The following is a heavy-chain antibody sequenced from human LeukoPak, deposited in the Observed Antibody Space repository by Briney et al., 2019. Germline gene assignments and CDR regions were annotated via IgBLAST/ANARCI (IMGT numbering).Heavy chain of an antibody. V-gene: IGHV4-38-2*02. J-gene: IGHJ4*02. CDR1: GYSISSGYY. CDR3: AREGDASGSYYNY. CDR2: IYHSGST. Sequence: SETLSLTCTVSGYSISSGYYWGRIRQPPGKGLEWIGSIYHSGSTYYNPSLKSRVTISVDKSKNQFSLNLNSVTAADTAVYYCAREGDASGSYYNYWGQGILVTVSS. D-gene: IGHD3-10*01.